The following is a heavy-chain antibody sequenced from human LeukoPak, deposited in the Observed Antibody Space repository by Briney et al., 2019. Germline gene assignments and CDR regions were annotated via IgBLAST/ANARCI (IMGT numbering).Heavy chain of an antibody. Sequence: SETLSLTCAVYGGSFSGYYWSWNRQPPGKGLEWIGEINHSGSTNYNPSLKSRVTISVDTSKNQFSLKLSSVTAADTAVYYCARGKRGKGLKTYYYDSSGYWPIDYWGQGTLVTVSS. CDR1: GGSFSGYY. D-gene: IGHD3-22*01. CDR2: INHSGST. J-gene: IGHJ4*02. CDR3: ARGKRGKGLKTYYYDSSGYWPIDY. V-gene: IGHV4-34*01.